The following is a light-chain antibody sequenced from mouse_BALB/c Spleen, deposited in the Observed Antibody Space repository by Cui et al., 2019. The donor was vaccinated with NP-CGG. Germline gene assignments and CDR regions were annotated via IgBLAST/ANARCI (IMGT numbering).Light chain of an antibody. J-gene: IGLJ1*01. Sequence: QAFVTRESALTTSPGETVTLTCRSSIGAVTTSNYANWVQEKPDHLFTGLIGGTNNRAPGVPARFSGSLIGDKAALTITGAQTEDEAIYFCALWYSNHWVFGGGTKLTVL. CDR1: IGAVTTSNY. CDR2: GTN. CDR3: ALWYSNHWV. V-gene: IGLV1*01.